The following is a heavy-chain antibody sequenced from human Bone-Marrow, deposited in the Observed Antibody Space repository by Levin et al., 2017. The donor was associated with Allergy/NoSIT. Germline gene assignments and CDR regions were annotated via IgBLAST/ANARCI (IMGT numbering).Heavy chain of an antibody. CDR3: AKDRRDCSGGSCYSVARSSYYYFFGLDV. J-gene: IGHJ6*02. Sequence: PGGSLRLSCAASGFTFSNYAMHWVRQTPGKGLEWVAVISYDGINKQYGDSVKGRFTLSRDNSRNTLDLQMNGLRPEDTAVYYCAKDRRDCSGGSCYSVARSSYYYFFGLDVWGQGTTVTVSS. CDR2: ISYDGINK. D-gene: IGHD2-15*01. V-gene: IGHV3-30*18. CDR1: GFTFSNYA.